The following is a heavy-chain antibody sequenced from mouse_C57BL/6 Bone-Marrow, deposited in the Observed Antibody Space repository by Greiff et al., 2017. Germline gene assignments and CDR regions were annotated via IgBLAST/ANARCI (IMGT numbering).Heavy chain of an antibody. CDR2: IYPGDGDT. Sequence: VMLVESGPELVKPGASVKISCKASGYAFSSSWMNWVKQRPGKGLEWIGRIYPGDGDTNYNGKFKGKATLTADKSSSTAYMQLSSLTSEDSAVYFCARSLGYYGYWGQGTTLTVSS. J-gene: IGHJ2*01. CDR3: ARSLGYYGY. D-gene: IGHD1-1*01. V-gene: IGHV1-82*01. CDR1: GYAFSSSW.